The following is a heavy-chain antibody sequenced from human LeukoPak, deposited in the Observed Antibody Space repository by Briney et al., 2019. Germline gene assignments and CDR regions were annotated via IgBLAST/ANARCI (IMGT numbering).Heavy chain of an antibody. Sequence: GGSLRLSCAASGFTFSSNAMSWVRQAPGKGLEWVSAISGSGGRTDYADSVKGRFTLSRDNSKNTLYMQMNSLRAEDTAVYYCAKTPYAFWSGPSDYWGQGTLVTVSS. CDR1: GFTFSSNA. D-gene: IGHD3/OR15-3a*01. CDR2: ISGSGGRT. CDR3: AKTPYAFWSGPSDY. V-gene: IGHV3-23*01. J-gene: IGHJ4*02.